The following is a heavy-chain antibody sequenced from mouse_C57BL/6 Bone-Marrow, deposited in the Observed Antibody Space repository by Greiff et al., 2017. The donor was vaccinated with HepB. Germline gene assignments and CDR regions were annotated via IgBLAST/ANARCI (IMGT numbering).Heavy chain of an antibody. CDR2: IWRGGST. J-gene: IGHJ3*01. V-gene: IGHV2-5*01. CDR1: GFSLTSYG. CDR3: AKGLAWFAY. Sequence: VHLVESGPGLVQPSQSLSITCTVSGFSLTSYGVHWVRQSPGKGLEWLGAIWRGGSTDYNAAFMSRLSITKDNSKSQVFFKMNSLQADDTAIYYCAKGLAWFAYWGQGTLVTVSA.